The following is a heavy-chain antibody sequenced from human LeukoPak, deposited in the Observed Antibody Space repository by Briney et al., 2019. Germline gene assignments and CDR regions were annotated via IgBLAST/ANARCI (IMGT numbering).Heavy chain of an antibody. Sequence: ASVKVSCKASGYTFTGYYMHWVRQAPGQGLEWMGWINTNTGNPTYAQGFTGRFVFSLDTSVSTAYLQISSLKAEDTAVYYCARERRIAAAGIPHPWGQGTLVTVSS. D-gene: IGHD6-13*01. J-gene: IGHJ5*02. CDR3: ARERRIAAAGIPHP. CDR2: INTNTGNP. CDR1: GYTFTGYY. V-gene: IGHV7-4-1*02.